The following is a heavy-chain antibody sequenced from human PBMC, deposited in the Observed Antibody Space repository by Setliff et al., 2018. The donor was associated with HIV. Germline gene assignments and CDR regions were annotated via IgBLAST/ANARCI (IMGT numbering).Heavy chain of an antibody. D-gene: IGHD6-13*01. CDR3: ARHRDPPGSSWIYYYYYMDL. CDR2: IYQSGST. Sequence: SETLSLTCTVSGGSISSYFWSWIRQPPGKRLEWLGSIYQSGSTSYNPSLSSRLTISVDTSKNQVSLRLSSVTAADTGVYYCARHRDPPGSSWIYYYYYMDLWGEGTTVTVSS. V-gene: IGHV4-59*04. J-gene: IGHJ6*03. CDR1: GGSISSYF.